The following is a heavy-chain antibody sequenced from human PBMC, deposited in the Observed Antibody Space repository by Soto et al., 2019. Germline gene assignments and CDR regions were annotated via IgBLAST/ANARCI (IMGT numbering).Heavy chain of an antibody. Sequence: QVQLVQSGTEVTKPGASVKVSCKASGYTFLDFYIHWVRQAPGQGLEWMGFINPSGGGTTYAQQFQGRLTMTRDTSTSTVYMELISLRSEDTAMYYCARDKPFSAGYWGQGTLVT. CDR3: ARDKPFSAGY. J-gene: IGHJ4*02. D-gene: IGHD3-3*02. CDR2: INPSGGGT. CDR1: GYTFLDFY. V-gene: IGHV1-46*01.